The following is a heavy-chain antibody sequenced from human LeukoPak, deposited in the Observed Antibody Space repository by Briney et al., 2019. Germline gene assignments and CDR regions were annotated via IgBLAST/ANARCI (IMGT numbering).Heavy chain of an antibody. D-gene: IGHD6-13*01. CDR2: ISSSSSYI. Sequence: GGSLRLPCAASGFTFSSYSMNWVRQAPGKGLEWVSSISSSSSYIYYADSVKGRLTISRDNAKNSLYLQMNSLRAEDTAVYYCARAAAAGTPYYFDYWGQGTLVTVSS. CDR3: ARAAAAGTPYYFDY. J-gene: IGHJ4*02. V-gene: IGHV3-21*01. CDR1: GFTFSSYS.